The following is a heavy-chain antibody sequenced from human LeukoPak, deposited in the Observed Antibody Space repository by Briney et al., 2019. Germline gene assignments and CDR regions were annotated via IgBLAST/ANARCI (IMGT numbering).Heavy chain of an antibody. V-gene: IGHV4-59*11. CDR3: ASAIYSSSWPYYYYYYYMDV. D-gene: IGHD6-13*01. CDR1: GGSISSHY. CDR2: IYYSGST. J-gene: IGHJ6*03. Sequence: SETLSLTCTVSGGSISSHYWSWIRQPPGKGLEWIGYIYYSGSTNYNSSLKSRVTISVDTSKNQFSLKLSSVTAADTAVYYCASAIYSSSWPYYYYYYYMDVWGKGTTVTVSS.